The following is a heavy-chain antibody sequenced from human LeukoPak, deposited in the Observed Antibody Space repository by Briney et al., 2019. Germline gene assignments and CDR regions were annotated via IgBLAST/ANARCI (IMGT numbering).Heavy chain of an antibody. CDR1: GYTFTGYY. CDR2: INPNSGGT. Sequence: ASVKVSCMASGYTFTGYYMHWVRQAPGQGLEWMGWINPNSGGTNYAQKFQGRVTMTRDTSISTAYMELSRLRSDDTAVYYCARDAYYYYYYMDVWGKGTTVTVSS. J-gene: IGHJ6*03. V-gene: IGHV1-2*02. CDR3: ARDAYYYYYYMDV.